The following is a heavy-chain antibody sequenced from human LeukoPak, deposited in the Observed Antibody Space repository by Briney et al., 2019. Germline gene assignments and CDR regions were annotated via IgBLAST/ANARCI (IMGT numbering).Heavy chain of an antibody. J-gene: IGHJ3*02. CDR1: GFTFSSYS. Sequence: GGSLRLSCEASGFTFSSYSMNWVRQAPGKGLEWVSFISGSSSIIHYADSVKGRFTISRDNAKNSLYLQMNSLRAEDTAVYYCARSGTTYYSDSGSRIWGQGTMVTVSS. D-gene: IGHD3-22*01. V-gene: IGHV3-48*04. CDR2: ISGSSSII. CDR3: ARSGTTYYSDSGSRI.